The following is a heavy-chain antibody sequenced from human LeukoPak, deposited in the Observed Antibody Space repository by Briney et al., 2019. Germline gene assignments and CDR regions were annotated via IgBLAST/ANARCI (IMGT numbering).Heavy chain of an antibody. CDR2: IGPADDT. CDR1: GFTLRTFD. V-gene: IGHV3-13*01. Sequence: QPGGSLRLSCAASGFTLRTFDMHWVRQVPGKGLEYVSHIGPADDTHYSDSVRGRFTISREDSNNFLYLQMNNLRAGDTAVYYCARAPARWHNYFDPWGQGIMVTVSS. CDR3: ARAPARWHNYFDP. D-gene: IGHD2-15*01. J-gene: IGHJ5*02.